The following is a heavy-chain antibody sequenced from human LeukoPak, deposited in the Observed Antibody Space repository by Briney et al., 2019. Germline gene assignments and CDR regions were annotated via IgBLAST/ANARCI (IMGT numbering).Heavy chain of an antibody. CDR1: GGSISSSNYY. CDR3: AGGANLGSLSAFDI. V-gene: IGHV4-39*02. Sequence: SETLSLTCTVSGGSISSSNYYWGWIRQPPGKGLEWIGSISYSGSTYYKSSLKSRVTISLDTSKNHFSPKLSSVTAADTAVYHCAGGANLGSLSAFDIWGQGTMVTVSS. CDR2: ISYSGST. D-gene: IGHD1-26*01. J-gene: IGHJ3*02.